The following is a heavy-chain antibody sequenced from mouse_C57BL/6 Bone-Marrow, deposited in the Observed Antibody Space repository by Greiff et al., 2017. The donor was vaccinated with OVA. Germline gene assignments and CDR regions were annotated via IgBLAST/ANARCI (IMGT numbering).Heavy chain of an antibody. CDR3: ARDPYYYGSSYLYYFDY. CDR1: GFTFSSYG. Sequence: EVQGVESGGDLVKPGGSLKLSCAASGFTFSSYGMSWVRQTPDKRLEWVATISSGGSYTYYPDSVKGRFTISRDNAKNTLYLQMSSLKSEDTAMYYCARDPYYYGSSYLYYFDYWGQGTTLTVSS. D-gene: IGHD1-1*01. V-gene: IGHV5-6*01. CDR2: ISSGGSYT. J-gene: IGHJ2*01.